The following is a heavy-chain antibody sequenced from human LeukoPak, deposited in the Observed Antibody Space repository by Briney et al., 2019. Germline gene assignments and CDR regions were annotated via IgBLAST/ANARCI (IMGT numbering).Heavy chain of an antibody. D-gene: IGHD5-18*01. CDR1: GFPFSSYP. CDR3: ARNRYSYGYPDY. J-gene: IGHJ4*02. Sequence: GGSLRLSCAGSGFPFSSYPISWVRQPPGKGLEWVSAITASGDSTYYADSVKGRFTISRDNSKNTLYLQMNSLRAEDTAVYYCARNRYSYGYPDYWGQGTLVTVSS. V-gene: IGHV3-23*01. CDR2: ITASGDST.